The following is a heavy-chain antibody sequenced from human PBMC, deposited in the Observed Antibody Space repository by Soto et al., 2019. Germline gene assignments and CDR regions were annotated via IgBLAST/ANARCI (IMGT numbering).Heavy chain of an antibody. V-gene: IGHV1-8*01. D-gene: IGHD1-26*01. CDR3: ARGSGSYGPGYFDP. CDR2: MNPNSGNT. Sequence: GASVKVSCKASGYTFTGYDINWVRQATGQGLEWMGWMNPNSGNTGYAQKFQGRVTMTRNTSISTAYMELSSLRSEDTAVYYCARGSGSYGPGYFDPWGQGTLVTVSS. CDR1: GYTFTGYD. J-gene: IGHJ5*02.